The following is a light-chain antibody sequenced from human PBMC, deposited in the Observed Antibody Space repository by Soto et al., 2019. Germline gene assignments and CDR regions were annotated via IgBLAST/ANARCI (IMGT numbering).Light chain of an antibody. CDR3: QSYCSSLSGVV. V-gene: IGLV1-40*01. CDR1: SFNIGAGYD. Sequence: QSVLTQPPSVSGAPGQRVTISCTGSSFNIGAGYDVHWYQQLPGTAPKFLIYANSNRPSGVPDRFSGSKSGTSASLAITGLQAEDEADYYCQSYCSSLSGVVFGGGTKLTVL. CDR2: ANS. J-gene: IGLJ2*01.